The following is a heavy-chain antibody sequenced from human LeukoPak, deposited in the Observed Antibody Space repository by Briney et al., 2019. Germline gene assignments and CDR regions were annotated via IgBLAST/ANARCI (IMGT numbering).Heavy chain of an antibody. CDR3: ARPDCSSTSCHFGY. CDR1: GYSISSGYY. V-gene: IGHV4-38-2*02. CDR2: IYYSGST. Sequence: SETLSLTCTVSGYSISSGYYWGWIRQPPGKGLEWIGSIYYSGSTYYNPSLKSRVTISVDTSKNQFSLKLSSVTAADTAVYYCARPDCSSTSCHFGYWGQGTLVTVSS. J-gene: IGHJ4*02. D-gene: IGHD2-2*01.